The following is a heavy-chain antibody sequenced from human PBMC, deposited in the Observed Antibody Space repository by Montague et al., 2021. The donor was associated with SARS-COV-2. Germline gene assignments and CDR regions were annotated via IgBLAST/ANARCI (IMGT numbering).Heavy chain of an antibody. J-gene: IGHJ6*02. CDR2: IYSGGNT. Sequence: SLRLSCAASGFTVTYNYMSWVRQAPGKGLEWVSVIYSGGNTYYADSVKGRFTISRDDSKNTLYLQMNGLRAEDTAVYYCARDYCSGGICYEGYGMDVWGQGTTVTVSS. D-gene: IGHD2-15*01. CDR3: ARDYCSGGICYEGYGMDV. V-gene: IGHV3-53*01. CDR1: GFTVTYNY.